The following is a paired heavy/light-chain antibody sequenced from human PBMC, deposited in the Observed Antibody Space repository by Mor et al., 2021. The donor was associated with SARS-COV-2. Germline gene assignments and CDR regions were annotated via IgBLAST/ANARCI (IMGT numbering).Heavy chain of an antibody. Sequence: QVQLVESGGGVVQPGRSLRLSCAASGFTFSSYAMHWVRQAPGKGLEWVAVISYDGSNKYYADSVKGRFTISRDNSKNTLYLQMNSLRAEDTAVYYCARDGGNGDYYYYYGMDVWGQGTTVTVSS. J-gene: IGHJ6*02. D-gene: IGHD4-17*01. CDR2: ISYDGSNK. V-gene: IGHV3-30-3*01. CDR1: GFTFSSYA. CDR3: ARDGGNGDYYYYYGMDV.
Light chain of an antibody. J-gene: IGKJ1*01. CDR1: QDIDDD. V-gene: IGKV5-2*01. CDR3: LQHDNFPLT. Sequence: ETTLTQSPAFMSATPGDKVNISCKASQDIDDDMNWYQQKPGEAAIFIIQEATTLVPGISPRFSGSGYGTDFTLTINNIESEDAAYYFCLQHDNFPLTFGQGTKVEIK. CDR2: EAT.